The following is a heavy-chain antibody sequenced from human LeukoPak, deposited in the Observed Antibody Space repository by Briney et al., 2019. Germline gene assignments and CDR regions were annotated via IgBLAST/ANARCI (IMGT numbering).Heavy chain of an antibody. V-gene: IGHV4-61*02. CDR2: IYTSGST. CDR1: GGSISSGSYY. J-gene: IGHJ6*02. Sequence: PSETLSLTCTVSGGSISSGSYYWSWIRQPAGKGLEWIGRIYTSGSTNYNPSLKSRVTISVDTSKNQFSLKLSSVTAADTAVYYCARSGTRDYYYGMDVWGQGTTVTVSS. CDR3: ARSGTRDYYYGMDV. D-gene: IGHD1-26*01.